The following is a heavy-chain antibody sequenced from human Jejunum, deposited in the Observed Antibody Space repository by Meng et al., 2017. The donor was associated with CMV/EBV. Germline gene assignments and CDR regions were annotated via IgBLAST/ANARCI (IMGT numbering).Heavy chain of an antibody. CDR2: ISGSGHLT. V-gene: IGHV3-23*01. J-gene: IGHJ4*02. CDR3: AKERIELWYFDY. D-gene: IGHD2-21*01. CDR1: GFSFGAYA. Sequence: AVSGFSFGAYAMSWVRQAPGEGLEWVAAISGSGHLTHYADSVKGRFIISKDKSKNTLYLQMNTVTAEDTAIYYCAKERIELWYFDYWGQGTLVTVSS.